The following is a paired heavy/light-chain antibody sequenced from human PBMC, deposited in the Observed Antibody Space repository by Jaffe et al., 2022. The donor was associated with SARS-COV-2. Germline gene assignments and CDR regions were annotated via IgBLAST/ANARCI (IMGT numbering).Light chain of an antibody. J-gene: IGKJ4*01. V-gene: IGKV6D-21*02. Sequence: EIVLTQSPDFQSVTPKEKVTITCRASQSIGSNLHWYQQKPDQSPKLLIKYASQSISGVPSRFSGSGSGTDFTLTINSLEAEDAAAYFCHQSTSLPLTFGGGTKVEIK. CDR3: HQSTSLPLT. CDR2: YAS. CDR1: QSIGSN.
Heavy chain of an antibody. J-gene: IGHJ6*04. CDR2: IKSKTDGGTT. Sequence: EVQLVESGGGLVKPGGSLRLSCAASGFTFTNAWMTWVRQAPGKGLEWVGRIKSKTDGGTTDYAAPVKGRFTISRDDSKNTLYLQMNSLKTEDTAVYYCTTLYVVVVPAAPSKDVWGKGTTVTVSS. V-gene: IGHV3-15*01. CDR1: GFTFTNAW. D-gene: IGHD2-2*01. CDR3: TTLYVVVVPAAPSKDV.